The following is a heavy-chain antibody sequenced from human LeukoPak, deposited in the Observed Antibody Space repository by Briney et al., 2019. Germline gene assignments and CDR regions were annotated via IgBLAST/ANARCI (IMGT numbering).Heavy chain of an antibody. V-gene: IGHV4-59*08. CDR1: GGSISYYY. J-gene: IGHJ5*02. CDR2: NYYSGST. Sequence: SETLSLTYTVSGGSISYYYWSWSRQPPGKGLEWIGYNYYSGSTNYNPSLKSRVTISVDTSKNQFSLKRSSVTAADTAVYYCARGHGYGYYGGRFDPGGQGTLVTVSS. D-gene: IGHD4-17*01. CDR3: ARGHGYGYYGGRFDP.